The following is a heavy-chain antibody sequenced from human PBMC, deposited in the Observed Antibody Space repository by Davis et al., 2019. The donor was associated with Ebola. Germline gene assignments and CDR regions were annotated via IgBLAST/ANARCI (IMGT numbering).Heavy chain of an antibody. CDR2: ISSSSSTI. J-gene: IGHJ3*02. V-gene: IGHV3-48*02. D-gene: IGHD5-18*01. CDR3: ARDPDTAMASDAFDI. CDR1: GFTFSSYS. Sequence: GESLKISCAASGFTFSSYSMNWVRQAPGKGLEWVSSISSSSSTIYYADSVKGRFTISRDNAKNSLYLQMNSLRDEDTAVYYCARDPDTAMASDAFDIWGQGTMVTVSS.